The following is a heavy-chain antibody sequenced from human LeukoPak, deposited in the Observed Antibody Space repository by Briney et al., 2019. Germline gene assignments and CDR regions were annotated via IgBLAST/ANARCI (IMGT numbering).Heavy chain of an antibody. V-gene: IGHV1-69*13. CDR2: IIPIFGTA. J-gene: IGHJ6*02. CDR1: GGTFSSYA. CDR3: ARGPTSITIFGVVIKMGMDV. D-gene: IGHD3-3*01. Sequence: SVKVSCKASGGTFSSYAISWVRQAPGQGLEWMGGIIPIFGTANYAQKFQGRVTITADESTSTAYVELSSLRSEDTAVYYCARGPTSITIFGVVIKMGMDVWGQGTTVTVSS.